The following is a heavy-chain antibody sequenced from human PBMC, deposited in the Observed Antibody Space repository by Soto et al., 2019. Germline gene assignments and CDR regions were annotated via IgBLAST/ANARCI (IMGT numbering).Heavy chain of an antibody. CDR1: GFTFSDYY. CDR2: ITSNGDMK. Sequence: WGSLRLSCAASGFTFSDYYMSWIRQAPGKGLDWVSSITSNGDMKYYADSVKGRFTISRDNAKQSLHLQMNSLRAEDTAVYYCARGTAEYDSSGYPLSAWGRGTLVTVSS. D-gene: IGHD3-22*01. V-gene: IGHV3-11*01. CDR3: ARGTAEYDSSGYPLSA. J-gene: IGHJ1*01.